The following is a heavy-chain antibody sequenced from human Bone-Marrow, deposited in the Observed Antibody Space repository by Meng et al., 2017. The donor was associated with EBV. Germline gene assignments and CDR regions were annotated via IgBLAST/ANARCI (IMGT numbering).Heavy chain of an antibody. Sequence: EVQLVGSGGGLVQPVGALRLSCAAIGFTLSNYWMHWVRQVPGKGLVWVSRINVDGSDTIYADSVKGRFTISRDNGKNTLYLQMNSLRADDTAVYYCSRSNWYPDYWGQGTLVTVSS. V-gene: IGHV3-74*01. J-gene: IGHJ4*02. CDR3: SRSNWYPDY. CDR1: GFTLSNYW. D-gene: IGHD6-13*01. CDR2: INVDGSDT.